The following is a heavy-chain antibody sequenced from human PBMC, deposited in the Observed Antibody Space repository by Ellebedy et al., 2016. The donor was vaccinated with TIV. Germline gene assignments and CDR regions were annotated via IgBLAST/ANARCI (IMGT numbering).Heavy chain of an antibody. J-gene: IGHJ5*02. D-gene: IGHD3-9*01. CDR1: GFTFSSYA. V-gene: IGHV3-23*01. Sequence: GGSLRLXXAASGFTFSSYAMSWVRQAPGKGLEWVSAISGSGDSTYYADSVKGRFTISRDNSKNTLYLQMNSLRAEDTAVYYCAKETRVLTTDWFDPWGQGTLVTVSS. CDR2: ISGSGDST. CDR3: AKETRVLTTDWFDP.